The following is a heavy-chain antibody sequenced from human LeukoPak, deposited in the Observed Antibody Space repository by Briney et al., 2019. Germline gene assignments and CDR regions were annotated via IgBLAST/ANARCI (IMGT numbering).Heavy chain of an antibody. CDR1: GFTFSSYE. V-gene: IGHV3-48*03. J-gene: IGHJ4*02. Sequence: GGSLRLSCAASGFTFSSYEMNWVRQAPGKGLEWVSYISSSGSTIYYADSVKGRFTISRDNAKSSLYLQMNSLRAEDTAVYYCARSPDYYDSSEDYWGQGTLVTASS. CDR2: ISSSGSTI. D-gene: IGHD3-22*01. CDR3: ARSPDYYDSSEDY.